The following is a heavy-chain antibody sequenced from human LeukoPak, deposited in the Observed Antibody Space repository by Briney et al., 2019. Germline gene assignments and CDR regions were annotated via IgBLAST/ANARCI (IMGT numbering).Heavy chain of an antibody. V-gene: IGHV4-39*07. Sequence: SSETLSLTCTVSGGSISSSSYHWGWIRQPPGKGLEWIGSIYYSGSTYYNPSLKSRVTISVDTSKNQFSLKLSSVTAADTAVYYCARDMVWGDGDYWGQGTLVTVSS. CDR1: GGSISSSSYH. J-gene: IGHJ4*02. D-gene: IGHD3-10*01. CDR2: IYYSGST. CDR3: ARDMVWGDGDY.